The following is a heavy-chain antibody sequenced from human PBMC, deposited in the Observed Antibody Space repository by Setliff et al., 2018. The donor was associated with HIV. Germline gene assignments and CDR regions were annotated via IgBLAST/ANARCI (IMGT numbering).Heavy chain of an antibody. D-gene: IGHD3-22*01. V-gene: IGHV1-69*13. CDR3: ARGSGDYYDSSGRPAPWDY. CDR1: GGTFSRYA. CDR2: IIPIFAKA. Sequence: GASVKVSCKASGGTFSRYAINWVRQAPGQRLEWMGGIIPIFAKANYAQRFQGRVTITADGSMSTAYMEVSSLRSEDTAVYYCARGSGDYYDSSGRPAPWDYWGQGTLVTVS. J-gene: IGHJ4*02.